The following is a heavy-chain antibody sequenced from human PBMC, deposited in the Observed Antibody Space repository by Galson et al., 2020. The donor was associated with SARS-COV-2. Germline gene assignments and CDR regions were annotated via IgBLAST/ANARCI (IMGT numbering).Heavy chain of an antibody. D-gene: IGHD6-19*01. J-gene: IGHJ4*02. CDR2: ITSSSSNI. CDR1: GFTFSSYS. CDR3: ARDGQLSSGWAFDY. Sequence: WGSLRLSCAASGFTFSSYSMHWVRQAPGKGLEWVSSITSSSSNIYYADSVKGRFTISRDNSEKTVSLQMDNLRAGDTAVYFCARDGQLSSGWAFDYWGQGTLVTVSS. V-gene: IGHV3-21*01.